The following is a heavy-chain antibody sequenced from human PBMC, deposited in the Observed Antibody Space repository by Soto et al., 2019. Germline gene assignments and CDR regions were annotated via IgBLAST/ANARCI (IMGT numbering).Heavy chain of an antibody. V-gene: IGHV3-23*01. CDR1: GVTFSSYA. CDR3: AKVQAVAGTDEYFQH. D-gene: IGHD6-19*01. J-gene: IGHJ1*01. Sequence: GGSLTLSRAASGVTFSSYALSWFRQAPGKGLEWVSAISGSGGSTYYADSVKGRFTISRDNSKNTLYLQMNSLRAEDTAVYYCAKVQAVAGTDEYFQHWGQGTLVTVSS. CDR2: ISGSGGST.